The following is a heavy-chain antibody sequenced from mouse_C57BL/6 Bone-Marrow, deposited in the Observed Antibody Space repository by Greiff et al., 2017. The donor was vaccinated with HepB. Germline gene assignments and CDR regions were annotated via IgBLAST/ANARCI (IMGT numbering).Heavy chain of an antibody. V-gene: IGHV3-6*01. CDR3: ARGLLPFFDY. Sequence: ESGPGLVKPSQSLSLTCSVTGYSITSGYYWNWIRQFPGNKLEWMGYISYDGSNNYNPSLKNRISITRDTSKNQFFLKLNSVTTEDTATYYCARGLLPFFDYWGQGTTLTVSS. CDR2: ISYDGSN. CDR1: GYSITSGYY. D-gene: IGHD1-1*01. J-gene: IGHJ2*01.